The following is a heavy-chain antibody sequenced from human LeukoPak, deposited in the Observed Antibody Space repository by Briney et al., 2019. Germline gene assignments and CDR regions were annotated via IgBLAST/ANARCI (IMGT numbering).Heavy chain of an antibody. D-gene: IGHD3-22*01. J-gene: IGHJ3*02. V-gene: IGHV4-38-2*01. CDR3: ARPDRGYYDSSGHDAFDI. Sequence: TSETLSLTCAVSGYSISSGYYWGWIRQPPGKGLEWIGSIYYSGSTYYNPSLKSRVTISVDTSKNQFSLKLSSVTAADTAVYYCARPDRGYYDSSGHDAFDIWGQGTMVTVSS. CDR2: IYYSGST. CDR1: GYSISSGYY.